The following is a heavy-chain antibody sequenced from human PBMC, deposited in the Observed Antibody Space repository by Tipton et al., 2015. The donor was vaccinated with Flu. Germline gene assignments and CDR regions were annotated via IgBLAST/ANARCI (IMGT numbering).Heavy chain of an antibody. CDR1: GESFSGYY. J-gene: IGHJ5*02. V-gene: IGHV4-34*01. CDR2: INHSGGT. Sequence: TLSLTCTVFGESFSGYYGSWIRQSPGKGLEWIGEINHSGGTNYNPSLKSRVTISMDASKSQFTLRLSSVTAADTALYYCARRDYSNYVSEPKNWFDPWGQGTLVTVSS. CDR3: ARRDYSNYVSEPKNWFDP. D-gene: IGHD4-11*01.